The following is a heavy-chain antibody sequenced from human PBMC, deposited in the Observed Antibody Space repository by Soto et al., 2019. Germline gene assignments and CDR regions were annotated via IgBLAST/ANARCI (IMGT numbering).Heavy chain of an antibody. CDR3: TTDPPPTSYYDILTGPVVDY. D-gene: IGHD3-9*01. Sequence: TGGSLRLSCAASGFTFSNAWRSWVRQAPGKGLEWVGRIKSKTDGGTTDYAAPVKGRFTISRDDSKNTLYLQMNSLKTEDTAVYYCTTDPPPTSYYDILTGPVVDYWGQGTLVTVSS. V-gene: IGHV3-15*01. CDR1: GFTFSNAW. J-gene: IGHJ4*02. CDR2: IKSKTDGGTT.